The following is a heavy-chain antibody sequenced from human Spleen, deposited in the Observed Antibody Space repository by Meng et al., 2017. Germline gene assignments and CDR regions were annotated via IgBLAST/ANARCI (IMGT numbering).Heavy chain of an antibody. CDR3: ARGPTTMAHDFDY. V-gene: IGHV4-34*01. Sequence: VHLPGWGPVLFEPSVTLSLTCVVSGGSCSDDYGSWCRQPPGKGLEWIGEINHSGSTNYNPPLESRATISVDTSQNNLSLKLSSVTAADSAVYYCARGPTTMAHDFDYWGQGTPVTVSS. D-gene: IGHD4-11*01. CDR2: INHSGST. CDR1: GGSCSDDY. J-gene: IGHJ4*02.